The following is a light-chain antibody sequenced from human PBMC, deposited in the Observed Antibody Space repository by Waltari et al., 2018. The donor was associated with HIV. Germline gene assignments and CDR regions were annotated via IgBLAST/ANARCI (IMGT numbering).Light chain of an antibody. CDR2: EVN. Sequence: QSALTQPASVSGSPGQSITISCTGTSSAVGGYNLVSWDQQHPGKAPKLMIYEVNKRTLWVSNLFSGAKSGNTASLTISGLQAEDEADYYCCAYAGSTTYVIFGGGTKLTVL. CDR1: SSAVGGYNL. J-gene: IGLJ2*01. V-gene: IGLV2-23*02. CDR3: CAYAGSTTYVI.